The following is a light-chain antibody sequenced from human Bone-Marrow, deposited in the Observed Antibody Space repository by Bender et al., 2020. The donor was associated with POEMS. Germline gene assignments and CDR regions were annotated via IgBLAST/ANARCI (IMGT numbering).Light chain of an antibody. CDR3: CSYAGSSTYV. V-gene: IGLV2-23*01. Sequence: SALTQPASVSGSPGQSITISCTGTDSEIGDYNLVSWYQQQPGEVPKLMIYEATKRPSGVSSRFSGSKSGNTASLTISGLLAEDEADYYCCSYAGSSTYVLGTGTKVTVL. CDR2: EAT. CDR1: DSEIGDYNL. J-gene: IGLJ1*01.